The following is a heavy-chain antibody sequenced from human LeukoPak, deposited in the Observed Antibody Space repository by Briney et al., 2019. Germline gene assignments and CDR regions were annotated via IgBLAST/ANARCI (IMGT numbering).Heavy chain of an antibody. D-gene: IGHD3-22*01. CDR1: GGSFSGYY. V-gene: IGHV4-34*01. CDR3: ARDYYYDSSGYSAANWFDP. J-gene: IGHJ5*02. CDR2: INHSGST. Sequence: SETLSLTCAVYGGSFSGYYWSWIRQPPGKGLEWIGEINHSGSTNYNPSLKSRVTISVDTSKNQFSLELSSVTAADTAVYYCARDYYYDSSGYSAANWFDPWGQGTLVTVSS.